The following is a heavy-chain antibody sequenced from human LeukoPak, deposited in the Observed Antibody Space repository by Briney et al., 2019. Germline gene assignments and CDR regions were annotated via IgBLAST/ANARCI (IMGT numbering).Heavy chain of an antibody. CDR1: GFTFSSYG. Sequence: GGSLRLSCAASGFTFSSYGMHWVRQAPAKGREWVAVIWYDGSNKYYADSVKGRFTISRDNSKNTLYLQMNSLRAEDTAVYYCARASYDSSGYGAFDIWGQGTMVTVSS. CDR3: ARASYDSSGYGAFDI. J-gene: IGHJ3*02. V-gene: IGHV3-33*01. CDR2: IWYDGSNK. D-gene: IGHD3-22*01.